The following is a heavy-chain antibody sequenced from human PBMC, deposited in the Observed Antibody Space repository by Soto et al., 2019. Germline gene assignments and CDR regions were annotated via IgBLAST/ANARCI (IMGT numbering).Heavy chain of an antibody. V-gene: IGHV1-18*01. CDR3: ARDKDLGIVGPTTGDY. Sequence: GASVKGSCKASGYSFTAYGINWVRQAPGQGLEWMGWISTFNGNTNYAQKFQDRVTLTTDTSTSTGYMDLRSLRSDDTAVYFCARDKDLGIVGPTTGDYWGQGTLVTVSS. D-gene: IGHD1-26*01. CDR2: ISTFNGNT. J-gene: IGHJ4*02. CDR1: GYSFTAYG.